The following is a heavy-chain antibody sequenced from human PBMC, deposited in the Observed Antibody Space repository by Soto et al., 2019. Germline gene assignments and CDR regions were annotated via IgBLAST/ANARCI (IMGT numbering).Heavy chain of an antibody. CDR3: AKNPGYYYDSTGYHFDY. V-gene: IGHV3-23*01. D-gene: IGHD3-22*01. Sequence: PGGSLRLSCAASEFTFSNYAMSWVRQAPGKGLEWVSAIGYGGGTTYYADSVKGRFTISRDNSKNALYLQMNSLRAEDTAVYYCAKNPGYYYDSTGYHFDYWGQGTLVTVSS. J-gene: IGHJ4*02. CDR2: IGYGGGTT. CDR1: EFTFSNYA.